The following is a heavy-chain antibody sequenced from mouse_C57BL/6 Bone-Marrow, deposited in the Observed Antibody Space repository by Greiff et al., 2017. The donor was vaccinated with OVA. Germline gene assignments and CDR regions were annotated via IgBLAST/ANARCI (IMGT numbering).Heavy chain of an antibody. D-gene: IGHD2-5*01. V-gene: IGHV1-50*01. CDR3: ARGSNYSFAY. Sequence: QVQLQQPGAELVKPGASVKLSCKASGYTFTSYWMQWVQQRPGQGLEWIGEIDPSDSYPNYHQKFKGKATLTVDTSSSTAYMQLSSLTSEDSAVDYCARGSNYSFAYWGQGTLVTVAA. CDR1: GYTFTSYW. J-gene: IGHJ3*01. CDR2: IDPSDSYP.